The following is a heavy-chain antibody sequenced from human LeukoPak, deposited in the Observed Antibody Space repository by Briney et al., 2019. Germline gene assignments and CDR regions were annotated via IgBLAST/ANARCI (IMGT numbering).Heavy chain of an antibody. CDR3: VTDAGALDF. CDR1: GFTFSSYW. CDR2: LRTKSEGWTT. D-gene: IGHD1-26*01. V-gene: IGHV3-15*01. J-gene: IGHJ4*02. Sequence: GGSLRLSCAASGFTFSSYWMSWVRQAPGKGLEWVGRLRTKSEGWTTDYAAPVKGRFTVSRDDSKNTLNLQMNGLKPEDTGVYYCVTDAGALDFWGQGTLVTVSS.